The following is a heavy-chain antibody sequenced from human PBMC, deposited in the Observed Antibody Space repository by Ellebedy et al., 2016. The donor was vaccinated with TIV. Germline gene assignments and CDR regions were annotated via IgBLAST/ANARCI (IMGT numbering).Heavy chain of an antibody. CDR2: ISWNSGYI. V-gene: IGHV3-9*01. CDR3: VKEGCTGGNCDFDS. J-gene: IGHJ4*02. D-gene: IGHD2-15*01. CDR1: GFTFDDFA. Sequence: SLKISXVASGFTFDDFAMHWVRQSPGKGLEWVSGISWNSGYIAYGDSVKGRFTISRDNAENSLFLQMNSLRAEDTALYSCVKEGCTGGNCDFDSWGQGTLVTVSP.